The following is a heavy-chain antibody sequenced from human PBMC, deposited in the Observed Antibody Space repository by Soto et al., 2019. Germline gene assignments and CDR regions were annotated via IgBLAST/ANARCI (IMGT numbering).Heavy chain of an antibody. Sequence: PSETMSLTYTFSGCYLSSYHWILLRQPPGKGLEWIGYIYYSGSTNYNPSLKSRVTISVDTSKNQFSLKLSSVTAADTAVYYCARGPPGVGTTDNYYYYYGMDVWGQGTTVTVSS. V-gene: IGHV4-59*01. CDR3: ARGPPGVGTTDNYYYYYGMDV. D-gene: IGHD1-1*01. J-gene: IGHJ6*02. CDR1: GCYLSSYH. CDR2: IYYSGST.